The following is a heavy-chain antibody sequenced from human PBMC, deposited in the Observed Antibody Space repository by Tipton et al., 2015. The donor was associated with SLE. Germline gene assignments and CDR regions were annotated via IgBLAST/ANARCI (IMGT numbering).Heavy chain of an antibody. CDR2: IHYTGST. CDR1: GDSIYGSRYY. CDR3: ARGPRGYDFWSGYYSWFDP. V-gene: IGHV4-39*07. D-gene: IGHD3-3*01. Sequence: TLSLTCTVSGDSIYGSRYYWGWIRQPPGKGLEWIANIHYTGSTIYNPSLKSRVTISVDTSKNQFSLKLSSVTAADTAVYYCARGPRGYDFWSGYYSWFDPWGQGTLVTVSS. J-gene: IGHJ5*02.